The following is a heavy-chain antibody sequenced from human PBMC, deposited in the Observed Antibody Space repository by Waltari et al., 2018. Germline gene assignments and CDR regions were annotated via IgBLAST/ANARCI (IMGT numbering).Heavy chain of an antibody. J-gene: IGHJ4*02. CDR2: ISSSSSTI. D-gene: IGHD6-13*01. CDR1: GFTFSSDA. Sequence: EVQLLESGGGLVQPGGSLRLSCAASGFTFSSDAMSWVRQAPGKGLEWVSYISSSSSTIYYADSVKGRFTISRDNAKNSLYLQMNSLRAEDTAVYYCARDGRYSSSWYEDYWGQGTLVTVSS. CDR3: ARDGRYSSSWYEDY. V-gene: IGHV3-48*01.